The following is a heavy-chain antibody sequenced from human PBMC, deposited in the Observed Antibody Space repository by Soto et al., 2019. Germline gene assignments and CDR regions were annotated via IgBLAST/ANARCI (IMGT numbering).Heavy chain of an antibody. J-gene: IGHJ5*02. CDR1: GGSISSGGYY. Sequence: PSETLSLTCTVSGGSISSGGYYWSWIRHHPGKGLEWIGYIYYSGSTYYNPSLKSRVTISVDTSKNQFSLKLSSVTAADTAVYYCARAGYCSSTSCYGNWFDPWGQGTLVTVSS. D-gene: IGHD2-2*01. V-gene: IGHV4-31*03. CDR3: ARAGYCSSTSCYGNWFDP. CDR2: IYYSGST.